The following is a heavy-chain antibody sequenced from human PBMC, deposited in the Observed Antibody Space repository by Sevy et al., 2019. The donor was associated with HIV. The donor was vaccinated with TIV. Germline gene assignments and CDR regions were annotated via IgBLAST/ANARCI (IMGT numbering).Heavy chain of an antibody. V-gene: IGHV3-30-3*01. Sequence: GGSLRLSCAASGFTFSTHAMHWVRQAPGKGLEWVAIISYDGNIEYYPDSVKGRFTISRDDSMNTRYLQMNSLGPEDTALYYCARDLGYESTGYLPLFDNWGQGTLVTVSS. J-gene: IGHJ4*02. D-gene: IGHD3-22*01. CDR3: ARDLGYESTGYLPLFDN. CDR1: GFTFSTHA. CDR2: ISYDGNIE.